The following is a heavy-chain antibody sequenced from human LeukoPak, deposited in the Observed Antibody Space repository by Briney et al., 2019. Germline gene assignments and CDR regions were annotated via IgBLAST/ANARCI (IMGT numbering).Heavy chain of an antibody. J-gene: IGHJ4*02. CDR2: ISYDGSNK. V-gene: IGHV3-30*18. D-gene: IGHD3-9*01. Sequence: GGSLRLSCAASGFTFSSYGMHWVRQAPGKGLEWVAVISYDGSNKYYADSVRGRFTISRDNSKNTLYLQMNSLRAEDTAVYYCAKDDGGYDIFPPSFDYWGQGTLVTVSS. CDR3: AKDDGGYDIFPPSFDY. CDR1: GFTFSSYG.